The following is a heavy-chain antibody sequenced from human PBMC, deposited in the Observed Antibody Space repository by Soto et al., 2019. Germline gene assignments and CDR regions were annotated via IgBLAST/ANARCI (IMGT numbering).Heavy chain of an antibody. J-gene: IGHJ6*02. D-gene: IGHD6-6*01. CDR2: IDPSDSYT. CDR1: GYSFTSYW. V-gene: IGHV5-10-1*01. Sequence: GESLKISCKGSGYSFTSYWISWVRQMPGKGLEWMGRIDPSDSYTNYSPSFQGHVTISADKSISTAYLQWSSLKASDTAMYYCAREYSSCTGYYYYGMDVWGQGTTVTVSS. CDR3: AREYSSCTGYYYYGMDV.